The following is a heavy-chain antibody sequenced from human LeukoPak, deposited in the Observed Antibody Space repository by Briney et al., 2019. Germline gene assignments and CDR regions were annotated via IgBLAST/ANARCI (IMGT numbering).Heavy chain of an antibody. CDR1: GFNFNNYG. CDR3: AKDASDFGDSYFDH. Sequence: PGGALRLSCEASGFNFNNYGMHWVRQAPGKGLEGVAALWFDGSHEYYADSVKGRFTISRDNFKNTLFMEMNALTAGDTAIYYCAKDASDFGDSYFDHWGQGTPVTVSS. J-gene: IGHJ4*02. CDR2: LWFDGSHE. D-gene: IGHD4-17*01. V-gene: IGHV3-33*06.